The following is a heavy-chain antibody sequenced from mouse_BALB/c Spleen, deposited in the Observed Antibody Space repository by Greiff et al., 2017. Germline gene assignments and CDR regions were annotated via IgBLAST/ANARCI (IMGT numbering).Heavy chain of an antibody. CDR3: ARDRGGAWFAY. D-gene: IGHD1-1*02. CDR2: IWAGGST. V-gene: IGHV2-9*02. CDR1: GFSLTSYG. Sequence: VKLMESGPGLVAPSQSLSITCTVSGFSLTSYGVHWVRQPPGKGLEWLGVIWAGGSTNYNSAIMSRLSISKDNSKSQVFLKMNSLQTDDTAMYYCARDRGGAWFAYWGQGTLVTVSA. J-gene: IGHJ3*01.